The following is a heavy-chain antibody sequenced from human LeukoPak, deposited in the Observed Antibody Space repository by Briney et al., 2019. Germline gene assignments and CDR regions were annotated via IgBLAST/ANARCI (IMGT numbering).Heavy chain of an antibody. CDR3: ARLPWVRGYSYGSIDY. Sequence: PSETLSLTCTVSGGSISSSSYYWGWIRQPPGKGLEWIGSIYYSGSTYYNPSLKSRVTISVDTSKNQFSLKLSSVTAADTAVYYCARLPWVRGYSYGSIDYWGQGTLVTVSS. CDR2: IYYSGST. J-gene: IGHJ4*02. CDR1: GGSISSSSYY. D-gene: IGHD5-18*01. V-gene: IGHV4-39*01.